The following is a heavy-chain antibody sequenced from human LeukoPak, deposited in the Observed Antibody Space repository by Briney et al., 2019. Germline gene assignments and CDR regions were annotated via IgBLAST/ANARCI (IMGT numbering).Heavy chain of an antibody. CDR1: GGSISSYY. J-gene: IGHJ4*02. V-gene: IGHV4-59*01. D-gene: IGHD4-17*01. CDR2: IYYSGST. Sequence: PSETLSLTCTVSGGSISSYYWSRIRQPPGKGLEWIGYIYYSGSTNYNPSLKSRVTISVDTSKNQFSLKLSSVTAADTAVYYCARGDYPFDYWGQGTLVTVSS. CDR3: ARGDYPFDY.